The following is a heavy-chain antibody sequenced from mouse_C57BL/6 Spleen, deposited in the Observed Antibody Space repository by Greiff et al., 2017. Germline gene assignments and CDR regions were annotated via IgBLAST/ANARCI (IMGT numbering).Heavy chain of an antibody. Sequence: DVQLQESGPGLVKPSQSLSLTCSVTGYSITSGYYWNWIRQFPGNKLEWMGYISYDGSNNYNPSLKNRISITRDTSKNQFFLKLNSVTTEDTATYYCARGGWLPSSYFDYWGQGTTLTVSS. J-gene: IGHJ2*01. CDR2: ISYDGSN. CDR1: GYSITSGYY. D-gene: IGHD2-3*01. V-gene: IGHV3-6*01. CDR3: ARGGWLPSSYFDY.